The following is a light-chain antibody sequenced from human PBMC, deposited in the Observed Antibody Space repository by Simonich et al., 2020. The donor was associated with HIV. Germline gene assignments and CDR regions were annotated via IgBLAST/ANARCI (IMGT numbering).Light chain of an antibody. CDR3: QQRSNWPPT. J-gene: IGKJ3*01. CDR1: QSVCSH. V-gene: IGKV3-11*01. CDR2: GAS. Sequence: EIVLTQSPATLSVSPGERATLSCRARQSVCSHLAWYQQKPGQAPRLLILGASTRATGIPARLSGSGSGTGFTLTSSSLEPEDFAVYYCQQRSNWPPTFGPGTKVDIK.